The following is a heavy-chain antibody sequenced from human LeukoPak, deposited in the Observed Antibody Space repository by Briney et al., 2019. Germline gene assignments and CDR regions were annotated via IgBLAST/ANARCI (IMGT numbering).Heavy chain of an antibody. Sequence: ASVKVSCKASGYTFTSYAMQWVRQAPGQRLEWMGWINAGSGNTKYSQKFQGRVTITRDTSASTAYMELSSLRSEDTAVYYCAMDNYGDYASRWFDPWGQGTLVTVSS. CDR3: AMDNYGDYASRWFDP. V-gene: IGHV1-3*01. D-gene: IGHD4-17*01. CDR2: INAGSGNT. CDR1: GYTFTSYA. J-gene: IGHJ5*02.